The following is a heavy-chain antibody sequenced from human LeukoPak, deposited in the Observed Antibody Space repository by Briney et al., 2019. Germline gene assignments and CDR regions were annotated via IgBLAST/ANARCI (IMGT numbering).Heavy chain of an antibody. CDR1: GGTFSSYA. D-gene: IGHD1/OR15-1a*01. Sequence: SVKVSCKASGGTFSSYAISWVRQAPGQGLEWMGGIIPIFGTANYAQKFQGRVTITADESTSTAYMELSSLRSEDTAVYYRASETSSHFDYWGQGTLVTVSS. CDR2: IIPIFGTA. J-gene: IGHJ4*02. V-gene: IGHV1-69*13. CDR3: ASETSSHFDY.